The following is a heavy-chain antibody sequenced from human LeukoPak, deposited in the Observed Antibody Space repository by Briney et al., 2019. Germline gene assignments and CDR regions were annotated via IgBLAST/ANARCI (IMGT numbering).Heavy chain of an antibody. Sequence: SETLSLTCAVSGGSISSGGYSWSWIRQPPGKGLEWIGYIYHSGSTYYNPSLKSRVTISVDRSKNQFSLKLSSVTAADTAVYYCASLLDSLNRFDPWGQGTLVTVSS. J-gene: IGHJ5*02. CDR1: GGSISSGGYS. D-gene: IGHD3-9*01. CDR3: ASLLDSLNRFDP. CDR2: IYHSGST. V-gene: IGHV4-30-2*01.